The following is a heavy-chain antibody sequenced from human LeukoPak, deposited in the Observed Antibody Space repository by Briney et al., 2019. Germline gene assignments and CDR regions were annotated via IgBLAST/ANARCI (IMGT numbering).Heavy chain of an antibody. CDR2: IWHDGSKI. J-gene: IGHJ4*02. Sequence: GRSLRLSCAASGFTFSYYGMQWVRQAPGKGLEWVALIWHDGSKIHYADSVRGRLTISRDNSKNTLYLQMNSLRAEDTAVYYCARPMVRGVSDRLHFDYWGQGTLVTVSS. D-gene: IGHD3-10*01. CDR3: ARPMVRGVSDRLHFDY. V-gene: IGHV3-33*01. CDR1: GFTFSYYG.